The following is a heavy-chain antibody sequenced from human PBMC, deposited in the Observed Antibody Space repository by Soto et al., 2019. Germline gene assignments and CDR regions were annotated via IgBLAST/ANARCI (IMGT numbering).Heavy chain of an antibody. CDR2: IKQDGSEK. D-gene: IGHD2-21*02. Sequence: VGSLSLSCAASGFPFSSYWMTWVRQAPGKGLEWVANIKQDGSEKYYVDSVKGRFTISRDNAKSSLSLQMNSLRAEDTAVYFCAREVTTGHFDYWGQGFLVTVSS. CDR3: AREVTTGHFDY. CDR1: GFPFSSYW. J-gene: IGHJ4*02. V-gene: IGHV3-7*03.